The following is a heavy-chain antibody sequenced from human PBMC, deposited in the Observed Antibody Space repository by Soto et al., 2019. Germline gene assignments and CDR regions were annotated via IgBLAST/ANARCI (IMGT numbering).Heavy chain of an antibody. CDR2: IYHSGST. V-gene: IGHV4-4*02. J-gene: IGHJ4*02. D-gene: IGHD3-9*01. CDR3: ARDPPYYDILTGYPSTGGY. Sequence: SETLSLTCAVSGGSISSSNWWSWVRQPPGKGLEWIGEIYHSGSTNYNPSLKSRVTISVDKSKNQFSLKLSSVTAADTAVYYCARDPPYYDILTGYPSTGGYWGQGTLVT. CDR1: GGSISSSNW.